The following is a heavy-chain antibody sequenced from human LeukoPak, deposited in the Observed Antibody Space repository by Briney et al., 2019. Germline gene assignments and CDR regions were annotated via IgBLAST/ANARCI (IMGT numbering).Heavy chain of an antibody. CDR1: GGTINNFA. V-gene: IGHV1-69*13. CDR3: ARDREISARPGGWFDP. CDR2: LSPVLA. J-gene: IGHJ5*02. Sequence: ASVKVSCKVAGGTINNFAISWVRQAPGQGLEWMGGLSPVLATYAQKFQGRVTITADESTDTVYMELGSLTSEDTATYFCARDREISARPGGWFDPWGQETLVTVSS. D-gene: IGHD6-6*01.